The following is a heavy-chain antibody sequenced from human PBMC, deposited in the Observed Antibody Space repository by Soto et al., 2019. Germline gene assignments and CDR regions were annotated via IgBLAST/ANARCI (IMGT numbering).Heavy chain of an antibody. CDR3: ARVSPVATIAAGMFDY. CDR2: IDFSGDFV. V-gene: IGHV3-11*05. CDR1: GFSFTDHF. D-gene: IGHD6-13*01. J-gene: IGHJ4*02. Sequence: GGSLRLSCVGSGFSFTDHFMTWIRQAPGMGLEWVSFIDFSGDFVSYSASVQGRFIISRDNAKKTVYLQMNDLKIEDTAVYYCARVSPVATIAAGMFDYWGQGALVTVSS.